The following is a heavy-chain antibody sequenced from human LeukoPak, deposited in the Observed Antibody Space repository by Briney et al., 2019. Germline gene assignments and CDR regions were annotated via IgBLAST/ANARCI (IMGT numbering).Heavy chain of an antibody. CDR2: IIPILGIA. D-gene: IGHD1-7*01. CDR3: ARQRLTGTYYFDY. J-gene: IGHJ4*02. V-gene: IGHV1-69*02. Sequence: ASVKVSCKASGGTFSSYTISWVRRAPGQGLEWMGRIIPILGIANYAQKFQGRVTITADKSTSTAYMELSSLRSEDTAVYYCARQRLTGTYYFDYWGQGTLVTVSS. CDR1: GGTFSSYT.